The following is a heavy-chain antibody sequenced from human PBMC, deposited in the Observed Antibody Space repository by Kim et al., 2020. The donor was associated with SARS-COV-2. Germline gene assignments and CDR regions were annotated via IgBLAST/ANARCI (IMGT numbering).Heavy chain of an antibody. D-gene: IGHD1-20*01. V-gene: IGHV3-33*01. CDR3: AREYNWNVHGAFDI. J-gene: IGHJ3*02. CDR1: GFTFSTYG. Sequence: GGSLRLSCAASGFTFSTYGMHWVRQAPGKGLEWVAVIWYDGSNKYYADSVKGRFTISRDNSKNTLYLQMNSLRAEDTAVYYCAREYNWNVHGAFDIWCQG. CDR2: IWYDGSNK.